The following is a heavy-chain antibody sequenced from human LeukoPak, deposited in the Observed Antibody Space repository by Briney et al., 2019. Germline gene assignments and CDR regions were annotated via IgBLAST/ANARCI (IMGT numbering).Heavy chain of an antibody. CDR2: IYSGGST. CDR1: GFTVSSNY. J-gene: IGHJ4*02. V-gene: IGHV3-53*01. Sequence: GGSLRLSCAASGFTVSSNYMSWVRQASGTRVKRVAVIYSGGSTYYADSVKGRFTISGDNSKNTLYLQMNSLRAEDTAVYYCAREPQYSSGWEYWGQGTLVTVSS. CDR3: AREPQYSSGWEY. D-gene: IGHD6-19*01.